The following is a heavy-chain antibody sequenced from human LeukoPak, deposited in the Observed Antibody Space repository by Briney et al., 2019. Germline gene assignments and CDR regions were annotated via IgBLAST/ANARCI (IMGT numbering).Heavy chain of an antibody. J-gene: IGHJ3*02. CDR2: IRSSSSTI. CDR1: GFTFSNYS. V-gene: IGHV3-48*01. CDR3: ARAKRNGFDI. Sequence: PGGSLRLSCEASGFTFSNYSMNWVRQAPGKGLEWVSYIRSSSSTIYYADSVKGRLTISRDNAKNSLYLQMNSLRAEDTAVYYCARAKRNGFDIWDQGTMVTVSS.